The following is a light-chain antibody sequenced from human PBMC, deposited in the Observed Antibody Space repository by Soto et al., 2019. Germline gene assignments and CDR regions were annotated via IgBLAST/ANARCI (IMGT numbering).Light chain of an antibody. CDR2: RAS. Sequence: EIVLTQSPGTLSLSPGERATLSCGASQSVTSNYLAWYQQKPGQAPRLLIYRASSRATGIPDRFSGSGSGTDFSLTISILEPEDFAVYYCQQYASSRWTFGQGTKVEIK. J-gene: IGKJ1*01. CDR1: QSVTSNY. V-gene: IGKV3-20*01. CDR3: QQYASSRWT.